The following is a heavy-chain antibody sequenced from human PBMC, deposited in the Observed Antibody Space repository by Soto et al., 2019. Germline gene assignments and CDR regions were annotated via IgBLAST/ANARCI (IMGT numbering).Heavy chain of an antibody. Sequence: ASVKVSFKASGYTFTSYDINWVRQATGQGLEWMGWMNPNSGNTGYAQKFQGRVTMTRNTSISTAYMELSSLRSEDTAVYYCARGIGLWFGELKGNFDYWGQGTLVTVS. CDR2: MNPNSGNT. D-gene: IGHD3-10*01. CDR3: ARGIGLWFGELKGNFDY. CDR1: GYTFTSYD. J-gene: IGHJ4*02. V-gene: IGHV1-8*01.